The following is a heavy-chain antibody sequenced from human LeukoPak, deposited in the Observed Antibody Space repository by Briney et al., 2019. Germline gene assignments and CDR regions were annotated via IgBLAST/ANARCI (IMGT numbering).Heavy chain of an antibody. D-gene: IGHD5-24*01. CDR1: GYTFTSYY. CDR2: INPSGGST. V-gene: IGHV1-46*01. Sequence: ASVKVSCKASGYTFTSYYMHWVRQAPGQGLEWMGIINPSGGSTSYAQKFQGRVTMTRDTSTSTVYMELSSLRSDDTAVYYCARSRWLQLIDYWGQGTLVTVSS. CDR3: ARSRWLQLIDY. J-gene: IGHJ4*02.